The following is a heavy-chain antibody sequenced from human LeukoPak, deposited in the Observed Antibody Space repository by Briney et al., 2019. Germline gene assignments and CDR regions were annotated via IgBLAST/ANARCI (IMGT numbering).Heavy chain of an antibody. J-gene: IGHJ4*02. V-gene: IGHV4-59*03. Sequence: PSETLSLTCSVSDGSIRTYYWSWIRQSPGQGLEWIGNIYYRGDINYNPSLKSRVIISIDTSKNQFSLRVTSLTAADTAVYYCATNKDWAEADWGQGTLVIVSS. CDR2: IYYRGDI. CDR3: ATNKDWAEAD. CDR1: DGSIRTYY. D-gene: IGHD3/OR15-3a*01.